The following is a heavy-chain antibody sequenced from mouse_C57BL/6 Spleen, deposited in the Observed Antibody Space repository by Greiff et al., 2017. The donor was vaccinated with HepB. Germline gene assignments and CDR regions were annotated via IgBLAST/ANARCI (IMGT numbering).Heavy chain of an antibody. D-gene: IGHD2-3*01. V-gene: IGHV7-3*01. CDR1: GFTFTDYY. J-gene: IGHJ1*03. CDR3: ARYYERRGYWYFDV. CDR2: IRNKANGYTT. Sequence: EVKLMESGGGLVQPGGSLSLSCAASGFTFTDYYMSWVRQPPGKALEWLGFIRNKANGYTTEYSASVKGRFTISRDNSQSILYLQMNALRAEDSATYDCARYYERRGYWYFDVWGTGTTVTVSS.